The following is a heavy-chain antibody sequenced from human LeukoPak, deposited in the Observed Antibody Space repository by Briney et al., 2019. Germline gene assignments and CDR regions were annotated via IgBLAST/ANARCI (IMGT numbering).Heavy chain of an antibody. V-gene: IGHV4-4*07. Sequence: SETLSLTCTVSGGSVSSNYWNWIRQPAGKGLEWIGRIYNGGTTNYNPSLESRVTISIDRSKNQFSLKLTSVTAADTAVYYCAHSISMDFEYWGQGTLITVSS. CDR3: AHSISMDFEY. J-gene: IGHJ4*02. CDR2: IYNGGTT. CDR1: GGSVSSNY. D-gene: IGHD2/OR15-2a*01.